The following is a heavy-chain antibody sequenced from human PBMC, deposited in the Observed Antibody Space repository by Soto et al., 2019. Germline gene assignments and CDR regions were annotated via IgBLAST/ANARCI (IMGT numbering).Heavy chain of an antibody. CDR3: ASSYYYDSSGPNWFDP. J-gene: IGHJ5*02. CDR1: GGSLSSGGYY. CDR2: IYYSGST. Sequence: PSETLSLTCTVSGGSLSSGGYYWSWIRQHPGKGLEWIGYIYYSGSTYYNPSLKSRVTISVDTSKNQFSLKLSSVTAADTAVYYCASSYYYDSSGPNWFDPWGQGTLVTVSS. V-gene: IGHV4-31*03. D-gene: IGHD3-22*01.